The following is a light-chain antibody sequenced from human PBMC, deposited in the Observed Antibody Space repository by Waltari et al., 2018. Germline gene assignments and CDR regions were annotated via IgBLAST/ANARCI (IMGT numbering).Light chain of an antibody. J-gene: IGKJ2*01. CDR3: QQYDPSPLYT. CDR1: QRVGNDY. CDR2: ATS. V-gene: IGKV3-20*01. Sequence: ESVLTQSPGTLSLSPGERATLSCRASQRVGNDYLAWYQQKPGQAPRLLIYATSTRATGIADRFSGSGSGTDFTLTISRLEPEDFAVYYCQQYDPSPLYTFGQGTKVEIK.